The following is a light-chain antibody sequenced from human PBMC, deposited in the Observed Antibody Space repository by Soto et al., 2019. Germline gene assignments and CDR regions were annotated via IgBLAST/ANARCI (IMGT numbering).Light chain of an antibody. J-gene: IGLJ3*02. CDR3: SSYAGSDNLV. V-gene: IGLV2-8*01. CDR1: SSDIGAYNY. Sequence: QSALTQPPSASGSPGQSVTISCTGTSSDIGAYNYVSWYQQHPGKAPRLLIYEVIKRPSGVPDRFSGSKSGNSASLTVSGVQGEDEDDYVCSSYAGSDNLVFGGGTKLTVL. CDR2: EVI.